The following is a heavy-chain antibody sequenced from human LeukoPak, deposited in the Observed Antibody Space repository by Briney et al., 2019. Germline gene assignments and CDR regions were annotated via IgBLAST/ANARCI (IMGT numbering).Heavy chain of an antibody. J-gene: IGHJ4*02. CDR2: ISAYNGNT. CDR3: ARGYCTGGSGYFLDY. CDR1: GYTFTNHG. V-gene: IGHV1-18*04. D-gene: IGHD2-15*01. Sequence: ASVKVSCKASGYTFTNHGISWVRQAPGQGLEWMGWISAYNGNTNYAQKLQGRVTMTTDTSTGTAYMELRSLRSDDTAVYYCARGYCTGGSGYFLDYWGQGTLVTVSS.